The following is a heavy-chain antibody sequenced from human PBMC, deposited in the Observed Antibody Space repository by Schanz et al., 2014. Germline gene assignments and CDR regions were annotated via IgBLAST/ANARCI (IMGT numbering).Heavy chain of an antibody. V-gene: IGHV3-33*06. CDR3: AKHLESPDIVGTIFDS. J-gene: IGHJ4*02. CDR2: IWFDGNNK. D-gene: IGHD5-12*01. CDR1: GFTFSSYG. Sequence: QVQLVESGGGVVQPGRSLRLSCATSGFTFSSYGMHWVRQAPGKGLEWVAVIWFDGNNKYYADSVKGRFTISRDNSRNTLYLQMDSLRDEDTAVYFCAKHLESPDIVGTIFDSWGQGTLVSVSS.